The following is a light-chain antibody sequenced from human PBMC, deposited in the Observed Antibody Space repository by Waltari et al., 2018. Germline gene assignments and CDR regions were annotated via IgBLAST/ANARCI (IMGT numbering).Light chain of an antibody. CDR2: DGD. V-gene: IGLV1-40*01. Sequence: QSVLTQPPSVSGAPGQRVTISCSGSSSNIGAGYDVYWYQQLPGTAPKLLLSDGDSRASGVPDRFSASKSGSSASLAISGLQAEEEADYVCQSYDTNLRAVFGGGTRLTVL. CDR3: QSYDTNLRAV. CDR1: SSNIGAGYD. J-gene: IGLJ3*02.